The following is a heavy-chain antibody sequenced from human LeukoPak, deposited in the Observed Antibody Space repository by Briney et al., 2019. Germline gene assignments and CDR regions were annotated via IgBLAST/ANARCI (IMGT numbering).Heavy chain of an antibody. CDR2: INHSGST. CDR1: GGSFSGYY. J-gene: IGHJ4*02. D-gene: IGHD3-22*01. V-gene: IGHV4-34*01. CDR3: ARCYYDSSGCDY. Sequence: SETLSLTCAVYGGSFSGYYWSWIRQPPGKGLEWIGEINHSGSTNYNPSLKSRVTMSVDTSKNQFSLKLSSVTAADTAVYYCARCYYDSSGCDYWGQGTLVTVSS.